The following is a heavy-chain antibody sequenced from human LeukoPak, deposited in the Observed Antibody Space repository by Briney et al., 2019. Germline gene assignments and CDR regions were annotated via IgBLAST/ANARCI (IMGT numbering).Heavy chain of an antibody. Sequence: PSETLSLTCAVYGGSFIGYYWSWIRQPPGKGLEWIGEINHSGSTSYYPSLKSRVTISVDTSKNQFSLKLSSVTAADTAVYYCARDPRSSGYCSGGSCSDWFDPWGQGTLVTVSS. CDR3: ARDPRSSGYCSGGSCSDWFDP. J-gene: IGHJ5*02. CDR1: GGSFIGYY. V-gene: IGHV4-34*01. D-gene: IGHD2-15*01. CDR2: INHSGST.